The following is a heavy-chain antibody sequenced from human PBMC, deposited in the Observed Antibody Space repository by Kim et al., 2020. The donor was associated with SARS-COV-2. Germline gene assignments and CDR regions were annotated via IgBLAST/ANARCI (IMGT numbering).Heavy chain of an antibody. CDR2: ISYDGSNK. D-gene: IGHD3-16*01. V-gene: IGHV3-33*05. CDR1: GFTFSSYG. CDR3: ASDRLGSGVYPYFDY. J-gene: IGHJ4*02. Sequence: GGSLRLSCAASGFTFSSYGMHWVRQAPGKGLEWVAVISYDGSNKYYADSVKGRFTISRDNSKNTLYLQMNSLRAEDTAVYYCASDRLGSGVYPYFDYWGQGTLVTVSS.